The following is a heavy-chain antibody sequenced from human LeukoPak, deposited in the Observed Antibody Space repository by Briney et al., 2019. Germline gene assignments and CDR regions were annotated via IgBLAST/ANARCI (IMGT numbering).Heavy chain of an antibody. V-gene: IGHV3-48*01. D-gene: IGHD3-10*01. CDR1: GFTFSSYS. CDR2: ISSSSSTI. J-gene: IGHJ6*03. Sequence: GGSLRLSCAASGFTFSSYSMNWVRQAPGKGLEWVSYISSSSSTIYYADSVKGRFTISTDNAKNSLYLQMNSLRAEDTAVYYCAKDRVWFGELLYYMDVWGKGTTVTISS. CDR3: AKDRVWFGELLYYMDV.